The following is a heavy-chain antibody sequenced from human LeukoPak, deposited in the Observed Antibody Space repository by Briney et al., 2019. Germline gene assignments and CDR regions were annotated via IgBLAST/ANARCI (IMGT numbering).Heavy chain of an antibody. J-gene: IGHJ2*01. CDR2: ISGSGGRT. Sequence: GGSLRLSCAASGFTFSSYTMSWVRQAPGKGLEWVSAISGSGGRTYYADSVKGRFTISRDNSKNTLYLQMNSLRAEDTAVYYCAKPYYDSSGDFDLWGRGTLVTVSS. V-gene: IGHV3-23*01. CDR1: GFTFSSYT. D-gene: IGHD3-22*01. CDR3: AKPYYDSSGDFDL.